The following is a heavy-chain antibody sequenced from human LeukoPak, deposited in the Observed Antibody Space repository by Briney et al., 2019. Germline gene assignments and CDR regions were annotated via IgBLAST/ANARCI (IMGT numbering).Heavy chain of an antibody. V-gene: IGHV1-69*13. J-gene: IGHJ4*02. CDR2: IIPIFGTA. CDR3: ARVNSAQWLVGFNFDY. CDR1: GGTFSSYA. D-gene: IGHD6-19*01. Sequence: ASVKVSCKASGGTFSSYAISWVRQAPGQGLEWMGGIIPIFGTANYAQKFQGRVTITADESTSTAYMELSSLRSEDTAVYYCARVNSAQWLVGFNFDYWGQGTLVTVSS.